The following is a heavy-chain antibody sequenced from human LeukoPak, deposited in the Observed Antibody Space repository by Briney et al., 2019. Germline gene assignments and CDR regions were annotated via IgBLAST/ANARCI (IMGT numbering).Heavy chain of an antibody. Sequence: GGSLRLSCAASGFTFSSYGMHWVRQAPGKWLEWVAFIRYDGSNKYYADSVKGRFTISRDNSKNTLYLQMNSLRAEDTAVYYCAKDSSSRVPDATLDYWGQGTLVTVFS. CDR2: IRYDGSNK. D-gene: IGHD2-2*01. V-gene: IGHV3-30*02. CDR3: AKDSSSRVPDATLDY. CDR1: GFTFSSYG. J-gene: IGHJ4*02.